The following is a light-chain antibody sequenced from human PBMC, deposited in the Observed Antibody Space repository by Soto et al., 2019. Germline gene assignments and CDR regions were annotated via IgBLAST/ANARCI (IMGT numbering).Light chain of an antibody. Sequence: AIQVTHSPPSLSASVGDRVTITCRASQCINKDLAWYQQKPGKAPKLLIYGATNLHTGVTSRFCGSVSGTDFTLSISILQPEDFATYYCLQAHNYPWTFGQWSKLEGK. J-gene: IGKJ1*01. V-gene: IGKV1-6*01. CDR3: LQAHNYPWT. CDR2: GAT. CDR1: QCINKD.